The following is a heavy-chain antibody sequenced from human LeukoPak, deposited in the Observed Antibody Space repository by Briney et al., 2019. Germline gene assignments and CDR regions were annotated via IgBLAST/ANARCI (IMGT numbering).Heavy chain of an antibody. V-gene: IGHV4-38-2*02. CDR1: GYSISSDYY. Sequence: SETLSLTCTVSGYSISSDYYWGWIRQPPGKGLEWIGTIYHSGSTSYNPSLKSRITISLDTSKNQFSLKLSSVTAADTAVYYCATYYYGSGSFSKWGQGTLVTVSS. CDR3: ATYYYGSGSFSK. CDR2: IYHSGST. D-gene: IGHD3-10*01. J-gene: IGHJ4*02.